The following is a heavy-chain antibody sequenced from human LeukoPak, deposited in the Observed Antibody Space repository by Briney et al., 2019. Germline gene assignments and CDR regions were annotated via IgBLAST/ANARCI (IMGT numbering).Heavy chain of an antibody. V-gene: IGHV1-69-2*01. CDR3: ATGWSGYSFDY. Sequence: ASVNVSCKVSRYTFTHYYIHWVQQAPGKGLEWMGLVDPSDGEKIYAEKFQGRVTITADTSTDTAYMELSSLRSEDTAVYYCATGWSGYSFDYWGQGTLVTVSS. CDR2: VDPSDGEK. D-gene: IGHD3-3*01. J-gene: IGHJ4*02. CDR1: RYTFTHYY.